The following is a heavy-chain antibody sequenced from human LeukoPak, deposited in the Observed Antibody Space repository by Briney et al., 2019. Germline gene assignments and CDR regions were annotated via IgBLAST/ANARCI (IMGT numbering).Heavy chain of an antibody. J-gene: IGHJ4*02. V-gene: IGHV3-48*04. CDR1: GFTFSSYS. D-gene: IGHD1-7*01. CDR2: ISSSSSTI. Sequence: GGSLRLSCAASGFTFSSYSMNWVRQAPGKGLEWVSYISSSSSTIYYADSVKGRFTISRDNAKNCLYLQMNNLRAEDMALYYCAKGDWNYVGSSPDHWGQGTLVTVSS. CDR3: AKGDWNYVGSSPDH.